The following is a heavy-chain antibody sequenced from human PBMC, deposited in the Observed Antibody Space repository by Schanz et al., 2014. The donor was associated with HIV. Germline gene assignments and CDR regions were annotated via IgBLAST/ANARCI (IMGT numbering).Heavy chain of an antibody. CDR1: GGTFNNYA. CDR2: VNPNSGNI. J-gene: IGHJ4*02. D-gene: IGHD4-4*01. Sequence: QEQLVQSGAAVRKPGSSVTVSCKTSGGTFNNYALNWVRQAPGQGLEWMGWVNPNSGNIGYSQKFQGRVRLTRNTSISTAYMELSSLRSEDTAVYYCVRGKSWLQLLFDYWGQGTLVTVSS. V-gene: IGHV1-8*02. CDR3: VRGKSWLQLLFDY.